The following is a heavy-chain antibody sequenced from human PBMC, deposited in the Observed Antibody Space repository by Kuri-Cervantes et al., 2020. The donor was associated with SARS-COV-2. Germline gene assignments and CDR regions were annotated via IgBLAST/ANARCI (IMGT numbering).Heavy chain of an antibody. V-gene: IGHV3-33*08. CDR1: GFTFSSYG. J-gene: IGHJ4*02. Sequence: GESLKISCAASGFTFSSYGMHWVRQAPGKGLEWVAVIWYDGSNKYYADSVKGRFTISRDNSKNTLYLQMNSLKTEDTAVYYCTTVMGLRFLEWLFEGDYWGQGTLVTVSS. CDR2: IWYDGSNK. D-gene: IGHD3-3*01. CDR3: TTVMGLRFLEWLFEGDY.